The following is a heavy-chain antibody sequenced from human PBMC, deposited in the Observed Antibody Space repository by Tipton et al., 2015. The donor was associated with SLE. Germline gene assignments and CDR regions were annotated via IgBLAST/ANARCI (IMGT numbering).Heavy chain of an antibody. D-gene: IGHD3/OR15-3a*01. CDR2: IYYSGNT. CDR3: ARVGLLGPDAFDI. V-gene: IGHV4-59*08. CDR1: GASLRSHY. J-gene: IGHJ3*02. Sequence: TLSLTCTISGASLRSHYWSWIRQPPGKGLEWIGYIYYSGNTNYNPSLKSRVTISVDTSKNQFSLKLSSVTAADTAVYYCARVGLLGPDAFDIWGQGTMVTVSS.